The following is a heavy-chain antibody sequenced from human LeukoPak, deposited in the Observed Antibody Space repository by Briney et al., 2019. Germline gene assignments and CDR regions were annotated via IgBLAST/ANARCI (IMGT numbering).Heavy chain of an antibody. Sequence: GGSLRLSCAASGFSFSDYWMDWVRQSPGKGMEWVANINQDGSEGYYADSVKGRFTISRDNAKNSLYLQMYKLRAEDTAVYYCSRSLDYWGRGALVTVSS. V-gene: IGHV3-7*01. CDR2: INQDGSEG. J-gene: IGHJ4*02. CDR1: GFSFSDYW. CDR3: SRSLDY.